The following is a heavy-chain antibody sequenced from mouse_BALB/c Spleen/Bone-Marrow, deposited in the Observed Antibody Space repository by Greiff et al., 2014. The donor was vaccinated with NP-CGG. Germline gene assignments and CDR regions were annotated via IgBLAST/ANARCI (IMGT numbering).Heavy chain of an antibody. Sequence: VHVKQSGAELVKPGASVKLSCTASGFNIKDTYMHWVKQRPEQGLEWIGRIDPANGNTKYDPKFQGKATITADTSSNTAYLQLSSLTSEDTAVYYCARYYYGSSYFDYWGQGTTLTDSS. CDR1: GFNIKDTY. D-gene: IGHD1-1*01. J-gene: IGHJ2*01. V-gene: IGHV14-3*02. CDR3: ARYYYGSSYFDY. CDR2: IDPANGNT.